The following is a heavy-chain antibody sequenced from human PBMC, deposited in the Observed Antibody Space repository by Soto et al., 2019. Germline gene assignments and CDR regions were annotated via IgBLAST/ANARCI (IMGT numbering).Heavy chain of an antibody. CDR1: GFTFSTHS. CDR3: ARADYEDWYFDL. V-gene: IGHV3-21*01. CDR2: ISTTSTYI. D-gene: IGHD3-16*01. J-gene: IGHJ2*01. Sequence: EVQLVESGGGLIRPGGSLRLSCAASGFTFSTHSMNWVHQAPGKGLEWVSSISTTSTYIYYTDSVRGRFTISRDNAKNSLYLQMNSLRADDTAVYYCARADYEDWYFDLWGRGTLVTVSS.